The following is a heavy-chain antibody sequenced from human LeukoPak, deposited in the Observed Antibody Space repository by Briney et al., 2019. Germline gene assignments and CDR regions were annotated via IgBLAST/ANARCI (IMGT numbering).Heavy chain of an antibody. D-gene: IGHD2-2*01. J-gene: IGHJ4*02. CDR2: ISAYNGNT. Sequence: ASVTLSCTASVYTFTSYGISWVRQAPGQGLEWMGWISAYNGNTNYAQKLQGRVTMTTDTSTSTAYMELRSLRSDDTAAYYCAGDQCSSTGCYTSYWGQGTLVTVSS. V-gene: IGHV1-18*01. CDR1: VYTFTSYG. CDR3: AGDQCSSTGCYTSY.